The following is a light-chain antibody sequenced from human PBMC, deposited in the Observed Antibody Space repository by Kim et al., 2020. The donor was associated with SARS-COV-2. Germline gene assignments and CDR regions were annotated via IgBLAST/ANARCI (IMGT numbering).Light chain of an antibody. CDR1: RLGDKY. Sequence: SVSPGQTARITCSGDRLGDKYVCWYQQKPGQSPVVVIYQDTKRPSGIPERFSGSNSGNTATLTISGTQAMDEADYYCHVWDSTTTVFGGGTQLTVL. CDR2: QDT. CDR3: HVWDSTTTV. J-gene: IGLJ2*01. V-gene: IGLV3-1*01.